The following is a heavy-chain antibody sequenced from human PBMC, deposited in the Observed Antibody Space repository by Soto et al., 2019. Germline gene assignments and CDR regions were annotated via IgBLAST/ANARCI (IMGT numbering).Heavy chain of an antibody. D-gene: IGHD6-19*01. CDR3: ARSGSGSGWL. Sequence: QVQLQESGPGLVKPSETLSLTCTVSGGSVSSGRYYWSWIRQPPGNGLEWIGYIYYSGSTKYNPSLKSRVTISVDTSKNQFSLKLSSMTAADTAVYYCARSGSGSGWLGGQGTLVTVSS. CDR2: IYYSGST. J-gene: IGHJ4*02. V-gene: IGHV4-61*01. CDR1: GGSVSSGRYY.